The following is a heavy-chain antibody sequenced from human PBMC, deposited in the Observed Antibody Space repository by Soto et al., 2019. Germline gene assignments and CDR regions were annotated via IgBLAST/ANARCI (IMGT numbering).Heavy chain of an antibody. J-gene: IGHJ4*02. D-gene: IGHD3-22*01. V-gene: IGHV4-30-4*01. CDR2: IYYSGST. CDR1: GGSISSGDYY. Sequence: SETLSLTCTVSGGSISSGDYYWNWIRQPPGKGLEWIGFIYYSGSTYYNPSLKSRVTISVDTSKNQFSVRLTSVTAADTAVYYCAREPYDYDRSGHFDYWGQAILVTVS. CDR3: AREPYDYDRSGHFDY.